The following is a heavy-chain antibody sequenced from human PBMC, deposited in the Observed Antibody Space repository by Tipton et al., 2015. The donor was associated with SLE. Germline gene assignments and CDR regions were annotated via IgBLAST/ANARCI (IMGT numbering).Heavy chain of an antibody. V-gene: IGHV1-18*01. CDR3: AREHFYESSGYYLGFYYFDY. D-gene: IGHD3-22*01. J-gene: IGHJ4*02. CDR2: FSAYYANT. CDR1: GYMFTNYD. Sequence: QLVQSGAEVKKPGASVKVSCKASGYMFTNYDISWVRQAPGQGLEWMGWFSAYYANTNYAQKFQGRVTMTTDPSTSTAYMELRSLRSDDTAVYYCAREHFYESSGYYLGFYYFDYWGQGTLVTVSS.